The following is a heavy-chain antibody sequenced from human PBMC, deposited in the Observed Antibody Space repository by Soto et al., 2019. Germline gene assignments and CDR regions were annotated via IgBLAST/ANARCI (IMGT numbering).Heavy chain of an antibody. V-gene: IGHV3-74*01. CDR3: GRGDGDYNDGNGYLGRH. CDR1: GFTFSTYW. CDR2: IKSDGSGT. J-gene: IGHJ4*02. Sequence: EVQLVESGGGLVQLGGSLRLSCEASGFTFSTYWMHWVRQAPGKGLVWVSRIKSDGSGTYYADSVEGRFTISRDNAQNPLYRQVNSLRAEDTAVYYCGRGDGDYNDGNGYLGRHWGQGTLVTFSS. D-gene: IGHD3-22*01.